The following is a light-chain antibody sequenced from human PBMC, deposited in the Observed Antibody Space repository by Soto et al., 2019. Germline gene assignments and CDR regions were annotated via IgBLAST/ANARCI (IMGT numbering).Light chain of an antibody. J-gene: IGLJ2*01. CDR3: AAGDASLNGVV. Sequence: QSVLTQPPSASGTPGQRVTISCSGSSSNIGSNTVNWYQQLPGTAPQLLIYSNNQRPSGVPDRFSGSKSGTSASLAISGLQSEDEADYYCAAGDASLNGVVFGGGTKLTVL. CDR1: SSNIGSNT. V-gene: IGLV1-44*01. CDR2: SNN.